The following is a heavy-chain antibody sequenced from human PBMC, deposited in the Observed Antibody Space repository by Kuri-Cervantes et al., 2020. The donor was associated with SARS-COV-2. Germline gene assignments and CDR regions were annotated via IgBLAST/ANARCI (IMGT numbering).Heavy chain of an antibody. Sequence: ASVKVSCKASGYTFTGYYMHWVRQAPGQGLEWMGWINPNSGGTNYAQKFQGRVTMTRDTSITTAYLEMKRLTSDDTAMYYCARRGLEGKWGQGTLVTVSS. V-gene: IGHV1-2*02. CDR1: GYTFTGYY. J-gene: IGHJ4*02. D-gene: IGHD3-10*01. CDR3: ARRGLEGK. CDR2: INPNSGGT.